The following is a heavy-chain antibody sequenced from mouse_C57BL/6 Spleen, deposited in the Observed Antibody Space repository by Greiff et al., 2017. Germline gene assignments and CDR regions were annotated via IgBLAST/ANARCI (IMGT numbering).Heavy chain of an antibody. Sequence: QVQLKQSGAELVKPGASVKMSCKASGYTFTSYWITWVKQRPGQGLEWIGDIYPGSGSTNYNEKFKSKATMTVDTSSSTAYMQLSSLTSEDAAVYYGTRDGTTYYDYWGQGTTLTVAS. CDR2: IYPGSGST. J-gene: IGHJ2*01. D-gene: IGHD2-13*01. CDR1: GYTFTSYW. V-gene: IGHV1-55*01. CDR3: TRDGTTYYDY.